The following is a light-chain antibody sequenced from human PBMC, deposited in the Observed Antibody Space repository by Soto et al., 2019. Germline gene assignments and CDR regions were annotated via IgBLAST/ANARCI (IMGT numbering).Light chain of an antibody. CDR3: SSYSSKSSLI. CDR1: LRDVGAYNL. CDR2: EVR. V-gene: IGLV2-14*01. J-gene: IGLJ2*01. Sequence: QSALTQPASVSGSPGQSITISCAGTLRDVGAYNLVSWYQQHPGIAPQLIIYEVRNRPSGISFRFSGSKSGNTASLTISGLQAEDEADYYCSSYSSKSSLIFGGGTKVTVL.